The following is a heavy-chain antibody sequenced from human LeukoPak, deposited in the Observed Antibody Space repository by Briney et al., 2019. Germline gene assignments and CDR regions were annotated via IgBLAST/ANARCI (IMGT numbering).Heavy chain of an antibody. J-gene: IGHJ5*02. D-gene: IGHD4-17*01. V-gene: IGHV1-46*01. CDR2: INPSGGST. CDR1: GYTFTSYY. CDR3: ARATTVTSFDP. Sequence: GASVKVSCKASGYTFTSYYMHWVRQAPGQGLEWMGIINPSGGSTSYAQKFQGRVTMTRDTSTSTVYMELRSLRSDDTAVYYCARATTVTSFDPWGQGTLVTVSS.